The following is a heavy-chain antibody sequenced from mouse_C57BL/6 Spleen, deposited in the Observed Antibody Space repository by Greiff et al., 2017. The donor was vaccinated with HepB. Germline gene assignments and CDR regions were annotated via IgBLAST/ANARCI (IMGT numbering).Heavy chain of an antibody. D-gene: IGHD1-1*01. J-gene: IGHJ2*01. CDR3: TTPITTVVDGGY. CDR1: GFNIKDDY. V-gene: IGHV14-4*01. Sequence: VQLQQSGAELVRPGASVKLSCTASGFNIKDDYMHWVKQRPEQGLEWIGWIDPENGDTEYASKFQGKAPITADTSSNTAYLQLSSLTSEDTAVYYCTTPITTVVDGGYWGQGTTLTVSS. CDR2: IDPENGDT.